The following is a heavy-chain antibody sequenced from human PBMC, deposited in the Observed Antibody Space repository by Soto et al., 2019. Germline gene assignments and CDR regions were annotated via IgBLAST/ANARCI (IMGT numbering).Heavy chain of an antibody. J-gene: IGHJ6*02. D-gene: IGHD2-15*01. CDR3: ARDYSRYYGMDG. V-gene: IGHV3-33*01. CDR1: GFTFSNYG. CDR2: IWYDGTNK. Sequence: QVQLVESGGGVVQPGGSLRLSCAASGFTFSNYGMHWVRQAPGKGLESVAVIWYDGTNKYYADSVKGRFTISRDNSKNTMYRQVNSLRAEDTAVYYWARDYSRYYGMDGWGQGTTVTVSS.